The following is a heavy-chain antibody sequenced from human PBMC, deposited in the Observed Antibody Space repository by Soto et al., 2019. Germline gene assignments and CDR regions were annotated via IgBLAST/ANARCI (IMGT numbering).Heavy chain of an antibody. J-gene: IGHJ4*02. V-gene: IGHV4-4*02. CDR1: RYSINSNNW. D-gene: IGHD5-12*01. CDR3: TKNSAYALDY. Sequence: SETLSLTCDVSRYSINSNNWCSWVRQPPGGGLEWIGELHPGGSTNYNPSLESRVTFSVDISKNQFFLKLSSVTAADTAVYYCTKNSAYALDYWGQGTLVTVSS. CDR2: LHPGGST.